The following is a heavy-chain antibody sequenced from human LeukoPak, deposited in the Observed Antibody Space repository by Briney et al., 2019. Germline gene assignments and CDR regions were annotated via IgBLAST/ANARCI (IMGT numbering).Heavy chain of an antibody. Sequence: GGSLRLSCAPSGFTINIYAMTWVRQAPGKGLEWVSSITVNGGGISYADSVKGRFTISRDNSKNTLYLQMNSLRPEDTAVYYCAREAYYGSGRSRQPSPVWGQGTLVTVSS. J-gene: IGHJ4*02. D-gene: IGHD3-10*01. CDR2: ITVNGGGI. CDR1: GFTINIYA. CDR3: AREAYYGSGRSRQPSPV. V-gene: IGHV3-23*01.